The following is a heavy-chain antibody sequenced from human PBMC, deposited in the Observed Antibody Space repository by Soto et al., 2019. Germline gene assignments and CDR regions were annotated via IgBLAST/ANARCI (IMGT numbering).Heavy chain of an antibody. V-gene: IGHV3-33*01. CDR1: GFTFSSYG. CDR2: IWYDGSNK. CDR3: ARGHSGGSCCPDY. D-gene: IGHD2-15*01. Sequence: QVQLVESGGGVVQPGRSLRLSCAASGFTFSSYGMHWVRQAPGKGLEWVAVIWYDGSNKYYADSVKGRFTISRDNSKNTLYLQMNSLRAEDTAVYYCARGHSGGSCCPDYWGQGTLVTVSS. J-gene: IGHJ4*02.